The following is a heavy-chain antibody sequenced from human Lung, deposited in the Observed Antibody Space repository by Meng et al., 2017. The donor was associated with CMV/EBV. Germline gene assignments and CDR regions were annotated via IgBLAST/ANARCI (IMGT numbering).Heavy chain of an antibody. V-gene: IGHV7-4-1*02. D-gene: IGHD6-25*01. CDR3: ARDSEAADY. CDR2: INTNTGKP. J-gene: IGHJ4*02. CDR1: GYTITTYG. Sequence: HVVKSGSGLKKPGASLMIYCKASGYTITTYGMNWVRQAPGQGLEWMGWINTNTGKPTYAQGLTGRFVFSLDTSDSTAYLQISSLKAEDTAVYYCARDSEAADYWGQGTLVTVSS.